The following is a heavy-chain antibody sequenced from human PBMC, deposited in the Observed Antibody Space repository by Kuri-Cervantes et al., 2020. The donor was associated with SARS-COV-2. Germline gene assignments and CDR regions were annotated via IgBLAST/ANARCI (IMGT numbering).Heavy chain of an antibody. J-gene: IGHJ4*02. D-gene: IGHD4-17*01. V-gene: IGHV3-48*03. CDR2: ISSSSSTI. Sequence: GGSLRLSCAASGLTFSSYEMNWVRQAPGKGLEWVSYISSSSSTIYYADSVKGRFTISRDNAKNSLYLQMNSLRAEDTAVYYCARAPTVTLDYWGQGTLVTVSS. CDR1: GLTFSSYE. CDR3: ARAPTVTLDY.